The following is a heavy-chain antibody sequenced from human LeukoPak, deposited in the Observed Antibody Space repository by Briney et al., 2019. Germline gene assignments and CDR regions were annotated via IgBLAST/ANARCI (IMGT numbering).Heavy chain of an antibody. J-gene: IGHJ4*02. D-gene: IGHD4-17*01. CDR1: GGSISSSSYY. CDR2: IYYSGST. V-gene: IGHV4-39*07. CDR3: ARDYRDPIYGDSPFDY. Sequence: SETLSLTCTVSGGSISSSSYYWGWIRQPPGKGLEWIGSIYYSGSTYYNPSLKSRVTISVDTSKNQFSLKLSSVTAADTAVYYCARDYRDPIYGDSPFDYWGQGTLVTVST.